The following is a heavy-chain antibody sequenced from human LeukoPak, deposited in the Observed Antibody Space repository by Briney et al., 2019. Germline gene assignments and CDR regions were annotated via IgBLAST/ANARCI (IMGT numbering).Heavy chain of an antibody. CDR3: ARGVGGSYRDY. CDR1: GGSLSSSNW. J-gene: IGHJ4*02. V-gene: IGHV4-4*02. D-gene: IGHD1-26*01. CDR2: IYHSGST. Sequence: SETPSPTRPVSGGSLSSSNWGRWVRQPPRKGLEWIGEIYHSGSTNYNPSLKSRVTISVDKSKNQFSLKLSSVTAADTAVYYCARGVGGSYRDYWGQGTLVTVSS.